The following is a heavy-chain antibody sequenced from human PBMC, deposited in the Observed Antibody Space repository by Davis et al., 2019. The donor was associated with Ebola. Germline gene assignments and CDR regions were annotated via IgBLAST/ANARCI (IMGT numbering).Heavy chain of an antibody. CDR1: GYTFTGYY. D-gene: IGHD5-24*01. J-gene: IGHJ4*02. CDR2: INPNSGVT. Sequence: ASVKVSCKASGYTFTGYYVHWVRQAPGQGLEWMGWINPNSGVTNYAQNFQDWVTMTRDTSISTAYMALNRLRSDDTAVYFCVRGEKATIPNFDYWGQGTLVTVS. V-gene: IGHV1-2*04. CDR3: VRGEKATIPNFDY.